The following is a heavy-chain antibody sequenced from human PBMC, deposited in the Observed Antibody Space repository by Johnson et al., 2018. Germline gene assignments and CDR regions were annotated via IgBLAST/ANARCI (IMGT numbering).Heavy chain of an antibody. CDR2: IYSGGST. V-gene: IGHV3-66*02. D-gene: IGHD4-17*01. CDR1: GFTVSSNY. J-gene: IGHJ6*02. CDR3: ARDKGTVTTKYYYYGMDV. Sequence: VRLVESGGGLVQPGGSLRLSCAASGFTVSSNYMSWVRQAPGKGLAWVSVIYSGGSTYYADSVKGRFTISRDNSKNTLYLQMNSLRAEDTAVYYCARDKGTVTTKYYYYGMDVWGQGTTVTVSS.